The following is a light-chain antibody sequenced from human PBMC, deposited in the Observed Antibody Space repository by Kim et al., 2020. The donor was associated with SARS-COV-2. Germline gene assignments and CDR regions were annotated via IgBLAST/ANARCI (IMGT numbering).Light chain of an antibody. CDR3: QQRNSWPPAVT. V-gene: IGKV3-11*01. CDR2: DAS. J-gene: IGKJ4*01. Sequence: PGERATLSCRASHNIDTYLAGYQQRPGQAPRLLVYDASNRATGVPDRFIGSGSGTDFTLTISSLEPEDFSLYYCQQRNSWPPAVTFGGGTKVDIK. CDR1: HNIDTY.